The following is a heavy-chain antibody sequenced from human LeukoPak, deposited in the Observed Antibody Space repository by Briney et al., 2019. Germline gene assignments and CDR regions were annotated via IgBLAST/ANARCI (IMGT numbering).Heavy chain of an antibody. J-gene: IGHJ4*02. D-gene: IGHD3-10*01. V-gene: IGHV4-38-2*01. CDR2: INHSGST. CDR1: GYSISSGYY. Sequence: SETLSLTCAVSGYSISSGYYWGWIRQPPGKGLEWIGEINHSGSTNYNPSLKSRVTISVDTSKNQFSLKLSSVTAADTAVYYCARRRQYYYGSGRPRAPFDYWGQGTLVTVSS. CDR3: ARRRQYYYGSGRPRAPFDY.